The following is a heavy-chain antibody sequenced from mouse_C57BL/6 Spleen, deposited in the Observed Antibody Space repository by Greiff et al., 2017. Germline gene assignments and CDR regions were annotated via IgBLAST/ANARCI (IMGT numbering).Heavy chain of an antibody. D-gene: IGHD1-1*01. V-gene: IGHV5-16*01. Sequence: EVQLQESEGGLVQPGSSMKLSCTASGFTFSDYYMAWVRQVPEKGLEWVANINYDGSSTYYLDSLKSRFIISRDNAKNILYLQMSSLKSEDTATYYCARDSLRGAMDYWGQGTSVTVSS. CDR2: INYDGSST. CDR1: GFTFSDYY. CDR3: ARDSLRGAMDY. J-gene: IGHJ4*01.